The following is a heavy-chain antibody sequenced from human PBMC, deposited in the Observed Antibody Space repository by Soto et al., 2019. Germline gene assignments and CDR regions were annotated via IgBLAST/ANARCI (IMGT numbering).Heavy chain of an antibody. V-gene: IGHV5-10-1*01. Sequence: PGEALKISCKGSGYIFTSYWISWVRQMTGKGLEWMGRIDPSDSYTNYSPSFQGHVTISADKSISTAYLQWNSLKASDTAMYYCARDYCSSTSCYGLMDVWGQGTTVTVSS. CDR2: IDPSDSYT. J-gene: IGHJ6*02. CDR1: GYIFTSYW. CDR3: ARDYCSSTSCYGLMDV. D-gene: IGHD2-2*01.